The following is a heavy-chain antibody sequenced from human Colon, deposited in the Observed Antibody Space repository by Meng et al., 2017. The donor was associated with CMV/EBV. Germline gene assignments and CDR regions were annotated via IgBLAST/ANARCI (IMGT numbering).Heavy chain of an antibody. CDR1: GFSFSESG. CDR2: IDTTNH. CDR3: SNGLLGVQGH. Sequence: QVALGESGGGVVQPGGSLRLSCGASGFSFSESGIHWLRQAPGKGLEWVSFIDTTNHYYADSVKGRFTISRDDSKRMVYLQMNNLKTEDTAMYFCSNGLLGVQGHWGQGTLVTVSS. J-gene: IGHJ4*02. D-gene: IGHD3-3*01. V-gene: IGHV3-30*02.